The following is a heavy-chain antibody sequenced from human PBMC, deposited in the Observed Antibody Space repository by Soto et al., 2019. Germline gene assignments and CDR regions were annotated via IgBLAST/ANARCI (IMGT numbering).Heavy chain of an antibody. CDR3: AKVSSYYDSSGPRWFAP. V-gene: IGHV3-23*01. CDR1: GFTFSSYA. Sequence: GGSLRLSCAASGFTFSSYAMSWVRQAPGKGLEWVSAISGSGGSTYYADSVKGRFTISRDNSKNTLYLQMNSLRAEDTAVYYCAKVSSYYDSSGPRWFAPWGQGPLVTVSS. J-gene: IGHJ5*02. CDR2: ISGSGGST. D-gene: IGHD3-22*01.